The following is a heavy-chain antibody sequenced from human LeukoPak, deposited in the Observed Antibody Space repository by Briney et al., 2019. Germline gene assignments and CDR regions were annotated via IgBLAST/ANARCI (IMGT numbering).Heavy chain of an antibody. V-gene: IGHV3-30-3*01. CDR1: GFTFSSYA. J-gene: IGHJ4*02. CDR2: ISYDGSNK. D-gene: IGHD4-17*01. CDR3: ARVDYGDYLTVDY. Sequence: GGSLRLSCAASGFTFSSYAMHWVRLAPGKGLEWVAVISYDGSNKYYADSVKGRFTISRDNSKNTLYLQMNSLRAEDTAVYYCARVDYGDYLTVDYWGQGTLVTVSS.